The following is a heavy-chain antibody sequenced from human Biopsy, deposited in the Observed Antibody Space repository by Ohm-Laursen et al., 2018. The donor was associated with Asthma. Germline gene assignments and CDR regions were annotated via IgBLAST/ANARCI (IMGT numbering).Heavy chain of an antibody. V-gene: IGHV1-69*13. CDR1: GDSFSNYA. CDR2: LIPVLGTP. CDR3: ARGYSGSDRIVYYYSGLEV. J-gene: IGHJ6*02. Sequence: SVKVSCKVSGDSFSNYAISWVRQAPGQGLEWMGGLIPVLGTPDRAQMFEGRVTITADESTSTAYMELSSLSSEDTAVYYCARGYSGSDRIVYYYSGLEVWGQGTTVTVSS. D-gene: IGHD5-12*01.